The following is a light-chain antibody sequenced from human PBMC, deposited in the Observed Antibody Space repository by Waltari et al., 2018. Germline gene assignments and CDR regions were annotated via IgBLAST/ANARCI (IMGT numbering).Light chain of an antibody. CDR2: EVS. J-gene: IGLJ3*02. Sequence: QSALTQPASVSGSPGQSINIPCTGTSSDVGGYNYVSWYQQHPGKAPKLMIYEVSNRPSGVSNRFSGSKSGNTASLTISGLQAEDEADYYCSSYTSSSTPNVFGGGTKLTVL. V-gene: IGLV2-14*01. CDR1: SSDVGGYNY. CDR3: SSYTSSSTPNV.